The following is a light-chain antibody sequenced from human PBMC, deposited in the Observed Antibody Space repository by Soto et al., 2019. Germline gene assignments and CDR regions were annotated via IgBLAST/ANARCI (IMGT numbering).Light chain of an antibody. CDR1: QDIKRF. V-gene: IGKV1-9*01. CDR3: QPVNPYTVT. CDR2: TIS. J-gene: IGKJ4*01. Sequence: DVQLTQSPSFLAASVGDRLTITCRASQDIKRFLAWYQQKPGQAPKLLIYTISTLQNGVPSRFSGSGSGTEFPLTNNSLQPYDFATYYLQPVNPYTVTFGGGTTVAI.